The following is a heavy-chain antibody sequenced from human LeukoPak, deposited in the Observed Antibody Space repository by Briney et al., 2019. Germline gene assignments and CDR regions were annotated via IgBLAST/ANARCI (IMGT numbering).Heavy chain of an antibody. V-gene: IGHV4-34*01. J-gene: IGHJ4*02. Sequence: SETLSLTCAVYGGSFRGYYWSWIRQPPGKGLEWIGEINHSRSTNYNPSLKSRVTISADTSKNQFSLKLSSVTAADTAVYYCARTDIPDYSGSYHIWGQGTLVTVSS. D-gene: IGHD1-26*01. CDR1: GGSFRGYY. CDR3: ARTDIPDYSGSYHI. CDR2: INHSRST.